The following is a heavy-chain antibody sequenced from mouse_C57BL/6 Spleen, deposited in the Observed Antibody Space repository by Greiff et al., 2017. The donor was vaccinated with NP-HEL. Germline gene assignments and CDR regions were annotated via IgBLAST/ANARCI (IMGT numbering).Heavy chain of an antibody. V-gene: IGHV5-16*01. J-gene: IGHJ2*01. CDR3: ARVGYSNWFDY. CDR1: GFTFSDYY. Sequence: EVKLVESEGGLVQPGSSMKLSCTASGFTFSDYYMAWVRQVPEKGLEWVANINYDGSSTYYLDSLKSRFIISRDNAKNILYLQMSSLKSEDTATYYCARVGYSNWFDYWGQGTTLTVSS. D-gene: IGHD2-5*01. CDR2: INYDGSST.